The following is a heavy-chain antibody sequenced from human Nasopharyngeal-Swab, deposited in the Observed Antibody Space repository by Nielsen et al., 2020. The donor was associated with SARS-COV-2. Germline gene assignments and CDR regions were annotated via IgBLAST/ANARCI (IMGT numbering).Heavy chain of an antibody. CDR1: GFSLSNRRMG. J-gene: IGHJ6*03. Sequence: SGPTLVKPPETLTLTCTVSGFSLSNRRMGVSWIRQPPGKALEWLAHIFSNDEKSYSTSLKSRLIISKDTSKSQVVLTMTNMDPVGTATYYCARVELELRLFYFYYYMDVWGKGTTVTVSS. CDR3: ARVELELRLFYFYYYMDV. CDR2: IFSNDEK. V-gene: IGHV2-26*01. D-gene: IGHD1-7*01.